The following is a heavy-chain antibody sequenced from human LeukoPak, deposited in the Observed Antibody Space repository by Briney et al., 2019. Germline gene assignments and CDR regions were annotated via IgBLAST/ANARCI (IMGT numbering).Heavy chain of an antibody. CDR3: ARAGVGGIRD. D-gene: IGHD2-15*01. J-gene: IGHJ4*02. CDR1: GGSISSYY. CDR2: IYYSGST. Sequence: SETLSLTCTVSGGSISSYYWSWIRQPPGKGLEWIGYIYYSGSTNYNPSLKSRVTISVDTSKNQFSLKLSSVTAADTAVYYCARAGVGGIRDWGQGTLVTVSS. V-gene: IGHV4-59*01.